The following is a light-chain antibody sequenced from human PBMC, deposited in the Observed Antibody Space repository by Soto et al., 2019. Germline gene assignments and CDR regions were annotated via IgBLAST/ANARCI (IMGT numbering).Light chain of an antibody. CDR3: ASWDDSLNGWV. Sequence: QLVLTQPPSASGTPGQRVTVSCSGGNSNIGSHTVNWYQQLPGTAPKLLIYGNDNRPSGVPDRFSGSKSGTSASLAISGLQSEDEADYFCASWDDSLNGWVFGGGTKVTVL. CDR1: NSNIGSHT. J-gene: IGLJ3*02. CDR2: GND. V-gene: IGLV1-44*01.